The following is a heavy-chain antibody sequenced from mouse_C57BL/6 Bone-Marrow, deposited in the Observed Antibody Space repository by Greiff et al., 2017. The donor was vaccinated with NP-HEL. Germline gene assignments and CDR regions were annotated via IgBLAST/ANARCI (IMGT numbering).Heavy chain of an antibody. D-gene: IGHD2-4*01. Sequence: EVQRVESEGGLVQPGSSMKLSCTASGFTFSDYYMAWVRQVPEKGLEWVANINYDGSSTYYLDSLKSRFIISRDNAKNILYLQMSSLKSEDTATYYCAREGGLRRRTYAMDYWGQGTSVTDSS. V-gene: IGHV5-16*01. CDR1: GFTFSDYY. CDR2: INYDGSST. J-gene: IGHJ4*01. CDR3: AREGGLRRRTYAMDY.